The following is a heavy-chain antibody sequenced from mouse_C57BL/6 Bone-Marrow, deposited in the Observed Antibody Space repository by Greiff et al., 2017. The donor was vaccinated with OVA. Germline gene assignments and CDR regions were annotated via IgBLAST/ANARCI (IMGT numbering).Heavy chain of an antibody. J-gene: IGHJ2*01. Sequence: VQLQQPGAELVKPGASVKLSCKASGYTFTSYWMHWVKQRPGRGLEWIGRIDPNSGGTKYNEKFKSKATLTVDKPSSPAYMQLSSLTSEDSADYYCASGGENNDDVENDYFDYWGKGTTLTVSS. CDR3: ASGGENNDDVENDYFDY. CDR1: GYTFTSYW. V-gene: IGHV1-72*01. D-gene: IGHD1-3*01. CDR2: IDPNSGGT.